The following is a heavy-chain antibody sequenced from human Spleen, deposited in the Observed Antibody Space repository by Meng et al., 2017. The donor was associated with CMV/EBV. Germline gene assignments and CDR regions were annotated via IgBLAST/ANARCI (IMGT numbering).Heavy chain of an antibody. D-gene: IGHD3-10*01. CDR2: ISYDGSNK. V-gene: IGHV3-30-3*01. Sequence: GESLKISCKASGFMFSSYAMHWVRQAPGKGLEWVAVISYDGSNKYYADSVKGRFTISRDNSKSTLYLQMNSLRAEDTAVYYCARNYPYYEYWGQGTLVTVSS. CDR3: ARNYPYYEY. J-gene: IGHJ4*02. CDR1: GFMFSSYA.